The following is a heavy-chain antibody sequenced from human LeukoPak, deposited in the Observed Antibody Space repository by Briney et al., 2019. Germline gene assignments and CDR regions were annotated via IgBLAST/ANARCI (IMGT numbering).Heavy chain of an antibody. V-gene: IGHV4-39*01. CDR1: GGSVRSTSYS. CDR3: ATQEAYYYEY. CDR2: IYYSGST. Sequence: SETLSLTCTVSGGSVRSTSYSWGWIRQPPGKGLEWIGSIYYSGSTYYNPSLKGRVTTSVDTSKNQFSLKLSSVTAADTAVYYCATQEAYYYEYWGQGTLVTVSS. J-gene: IGHJ4*02.